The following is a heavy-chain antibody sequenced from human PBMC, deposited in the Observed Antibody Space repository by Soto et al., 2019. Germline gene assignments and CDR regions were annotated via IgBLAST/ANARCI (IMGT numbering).Heavy chain of an antibody. CDR1: GLTISNAW. V-gene: IGHV3-15*07. D-gene: IGHD2-15*01. CDR2: IKTNTEGGTT. Sequence: EVQLVESGGGFIYPGGSLRLSCAASGLTISNAWMNWVRQAPGKGLEWVGRIKTNTEGGTTDYAAAVKGRFTVSRDDSKNTLYLQMNSRKTEDTAVYDCTTGSVEGVWGQGTTVSVSS. CDR3: TTGSVEGV. J-gene: IGHJ6*02.